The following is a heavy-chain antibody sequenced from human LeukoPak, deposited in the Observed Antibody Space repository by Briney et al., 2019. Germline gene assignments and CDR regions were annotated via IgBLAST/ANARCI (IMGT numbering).Heavy chain of an antibody. CDR2: INHSGST. D-gene: IGHD3-10*01. V-gene: IGHV4-34*01. CDR1: GGSFSGYY. Sequence: PSETLSLTCAVDGGSFSGYYWSWIRQPPGKGLEWIGGINHSGSTDYNPSFKSRVTISVDTSKNQFSLKLSSVTAADTAVYYCARAPLYYYGSGSVYYYGMDVWGKGTTVTVSS. J-gene: IGHJ6*04. CDR3: ARAPLYYYGSGSVYYYGMDV.